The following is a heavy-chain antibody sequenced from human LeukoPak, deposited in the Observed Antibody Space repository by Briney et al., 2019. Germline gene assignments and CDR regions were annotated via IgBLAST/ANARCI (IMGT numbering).Heavy chain of an antibody. D-gene: IGHD2-15*01. CDR1: GYTFTGYY. Sequence: ASVKVSCKASGYTFTGYYMHWVRQAPGQGLEWMGWINPNSGGTNYAQKFRGRVTMTRDTSISTAYMELSRLRSDDTAVYYCARDLGDIVVVVAATPDAFDIWGQGTMVTVSS. CDR2: INPNSGGT. V-gene: IGHV1-2*02. CDR3: ARDLGDIVVVVAATPDAFDI. J-gene: IGHJ3*02.